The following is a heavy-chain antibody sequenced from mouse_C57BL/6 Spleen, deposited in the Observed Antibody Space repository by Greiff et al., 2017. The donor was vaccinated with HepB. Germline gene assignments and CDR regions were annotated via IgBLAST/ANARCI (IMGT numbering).Heavy chain of an antibody. CDR3: ARRSTGTWGYFDV. CDR2: IHPNSGST. CDR1: GYTFTSYW. D-gene: IGHD4-1*01. J-gene: IGHJ1*03. V-gene: IGHV1-64*01. Sequence: QVQLQQPGAELVKPGASVKLSCKASGYTFTSYWMHWVKQRPGQGLEWIGMIHPNSGSTNYNEKFKSKATLTVDKSSSTAYMQLSSLTSEDSAVYYCARRSTGTWGYFDVWGTGTTVTVSS.